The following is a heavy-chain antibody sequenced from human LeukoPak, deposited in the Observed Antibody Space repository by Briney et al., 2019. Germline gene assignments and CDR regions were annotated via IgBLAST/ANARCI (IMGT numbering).Heavy chain of an antibody. V-gene: IGHV3-33*01. CDR3: VRYCNGGSCYRAAFDV. J-gene: IGHJ3*01. D-gene: IGHD2-15*01. CDR1: GFTFRNYG. Sequence: GGSLRLSCVASGFTFRNYGMHWIRQAPGKGLEWVSVIFYDGSKKYYTDSVRGRFTISRDNSKNTLYLQMNSLRAEDTAVYYCVRYCNGGSCYRAAFDVWGPGTMVTVSS. CDR2: IFYDGSKK.